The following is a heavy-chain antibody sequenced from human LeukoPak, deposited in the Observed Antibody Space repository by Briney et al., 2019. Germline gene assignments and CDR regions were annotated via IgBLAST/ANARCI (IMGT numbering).Heavy chain of an antibody. CDR2: IYPGDSDT. CDR1: GYSFTTYW. CDR3: XXXXLEMAXYXXLDY. J-gene: IGHJ4*02. D-gene: IGHD5-24*01. Sequence: GESLKISCKASGYSFTTYWIGWVRQMPGKGLEWMGIIYPGDSDTRYSPSXQGQVTISADKSISTAYLQWSSLKASDTAMYYXXXXXLEMAXYXXLDYWGQGTLVTVSS. V-gene: IGHV5-51*01.